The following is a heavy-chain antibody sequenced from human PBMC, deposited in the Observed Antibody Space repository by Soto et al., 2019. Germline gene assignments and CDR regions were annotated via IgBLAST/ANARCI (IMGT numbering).Heavy chain of an antibody. D-gene: IGHD5-12*01. CDR2: INPSGGST. V-gene: IGHV1-46*01. CDR1: GYTFTSYY. Sequence: QVQLVQSGAEVKKPGASVKVSCKASGYTFTSYYMHWVRQAPGQGLEWMGIINPSGGSTSYAQKCQGRVTMTRDTSTSTVYMELRSLRSEDTAVYYCARDLAGSEDGYNGYYFDYWGQGTLVTVSS. J-gene: IGHJ4*02. CDR3: ARDLAGSEDGYNGYYFDY.